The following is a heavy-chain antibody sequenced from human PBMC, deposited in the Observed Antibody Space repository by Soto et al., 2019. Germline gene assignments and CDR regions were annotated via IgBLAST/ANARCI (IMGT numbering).Heavy chain of an antibody. CDR3: ARVTSCGGDCHYFDY. CDR1: GFTFSSYA. V-gene: IGHV3-30-3*01. CDR2: ISYDGSNK. D-gene: IGHD2-21*02. Sequence: QVQLVESGGGVVQPGRSLRLSCAASGFTFSSYAMHWVRQAPGKGLEWVAIISYDGSNKYYADSVKGRFTISRDNAKNTLYLQMNSLRAEDTVVYYCARVTSCGGDCHYFDYWGQGTLVTVSS. J-gene: IGHJ4*02.